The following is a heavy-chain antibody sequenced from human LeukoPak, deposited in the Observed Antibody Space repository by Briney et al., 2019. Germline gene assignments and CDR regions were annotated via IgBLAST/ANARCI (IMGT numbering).Heavy chain of an antibody. CDR3: ARPKNYDSSGYYNY. CDR2: ITSSSTYI. CDR1: GFTFSSYS. Sequence: GGSLRLSCAASGFTFSSYSMNWVRQAPGKGLEWVSSITSSSTYIYYADSVKGRFTISRDNAKNSMYLQMNSLRAEDTAVYYCARPKNYDSSGYYNYWGQGTLVTVSS. V-gene: IGHV3-21*01. D-gene: IGHD3-22*01. J-gene: IGHJ4*02.